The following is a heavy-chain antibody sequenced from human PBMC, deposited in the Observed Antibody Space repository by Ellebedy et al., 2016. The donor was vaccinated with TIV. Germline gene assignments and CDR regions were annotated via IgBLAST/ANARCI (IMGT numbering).Heavy chain of an antibody. D-gene: IGHD6-19*01. CDR1: GFTFSSYS. J-gene: IGHJ5*02. V-gene: IGHV3-21*01. CDR2: ISSSSSYI. CDR3: AKEGTRYSSSWLDN. Sequence: GGSLRLSXAASGFTFSSYSMNWVRQAPGKGLEWVSSISSSSSYIYYADSVKGRFTISRDTSKNTLYLQMNSLRAEDTAIYYCAKEGTRYSSSWLDNWGQGTLVTASS.